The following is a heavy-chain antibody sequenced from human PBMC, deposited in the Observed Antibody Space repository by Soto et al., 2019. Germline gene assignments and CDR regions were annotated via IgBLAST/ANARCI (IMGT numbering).Heavy chain of an antibody. CDR1: GASISSGGYY. CDR2: IYDNGGA. Sequence: SETLSLTCTVSGASISSGGYYWSWIRQHPGKGLEWIGYIYDNGGAYYSPSLKGRVVISVDRSENQFSLRLSSVTAADTAVYYWARVKGGTTRRAFDSWGQGTLVTVSS. J-gene: IGHJ4*02. V-gene: IGHV4-31*03. CDR3: ARVKGGTTRRAFDS. D-gene: IGHD1-7*01.